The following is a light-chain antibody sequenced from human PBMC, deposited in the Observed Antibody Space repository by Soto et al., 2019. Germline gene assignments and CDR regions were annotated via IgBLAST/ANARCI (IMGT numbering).Light chain of an antibody. J-gene: IGKJ4*01. CDR1: HDITNF. Sequence: DIQMTQSPSSLSASVGDRVTITCQASHDITNFLNWYQQKPGKVPKVLIYDSSNLETGVSSRFSGSGSGTDFTLTISSLQPEDIATYYCQQYENLPITFGGGTKVDIK. CDR3: QQYENLPIT. CDR2: DSS. V-gene: IGKV1-33*01.